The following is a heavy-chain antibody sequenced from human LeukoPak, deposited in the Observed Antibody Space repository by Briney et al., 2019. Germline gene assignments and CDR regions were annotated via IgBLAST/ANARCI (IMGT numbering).Heavy chain of an antibody. CDR3: ARGPDGYCSSASCQHYFDY. Sequence: PSETLSLTCAVNAETFSGYSYIWIRQPPGKGLDWIGKINHSGSTNYNPSLKSRVTTSINTSKNQFSLKLSSVTAADTAVYYCARGPDGYCSSASCQHYFDYWGQGTLVTVSS. V-gene: IGHV4-34*01. CDR1: AETFSGYS. D-gene: IGHD2-2*03. J-gene: IGHJ4*02. CDR2: INHSGST.